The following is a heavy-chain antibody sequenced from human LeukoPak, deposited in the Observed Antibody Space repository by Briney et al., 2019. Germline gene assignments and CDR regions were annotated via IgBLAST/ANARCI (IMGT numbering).Heavy chain of an antibody. Sequence: SETLSLTCAVYGGSFSGYYWSWIRQPPGKGLEWIGEINHSGSTNYNPSLKSRVTISVDTSKNQFSLRLSSVTAADTAVYYCARPHPYYYDSSGPNAFDIWGQGTMVTVSS. CDR1: GGSFSGYY. V-gene: IGHV4-34*01. J-gene: IGHJ3*02. CDR3: ARPHPYYYDSSGPNAFDI. CDR2: INHSGST. D-gene: IGHD3-22*01.